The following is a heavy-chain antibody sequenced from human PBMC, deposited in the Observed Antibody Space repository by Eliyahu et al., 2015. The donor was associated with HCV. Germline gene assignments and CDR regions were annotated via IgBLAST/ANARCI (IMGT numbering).Heavy chain of an antibody. Sequence: EVQLLESGGGLVQPGGSLRLSCAASGLTFNTYAMSWVRQAPGKGLGWVSTISGNGGITYYTDSVKGRFTISRDNSKSTLFLQMNSLRAEDTAIYYCAHKSRGYTYGFFDYWGQGTLVTVSS. CDR2: ISGNGGIT. V-gene: IGHV3-23*01. J-gene: IGHJ4*02. D-gene: IGHD5-18*01. CDR1: GLTFNTYA. CDR3: AHKSRGYTYGFFDY.